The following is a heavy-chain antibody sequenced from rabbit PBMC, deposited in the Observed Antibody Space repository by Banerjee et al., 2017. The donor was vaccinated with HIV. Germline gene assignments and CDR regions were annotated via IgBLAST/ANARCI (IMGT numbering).Heavy chain of an antibody. Sequence: QEQLVESGGGLVQPGGTLTLTCKASGIDFSIHYYMCWVRQAPGKGLEYIACIYTSSGITDYASWVNGRFTISRSTSLNTVDLKMTSLTVADTATYFCGRDRDGDAGYGSLALWGPGTLVTVS. CDR3: GRDRDGDAGYGSLAL. J-gene: IGHJ6*01. V-gene: IGHV1S43*01. CDR1: GIDFSIHYY. CDR2: IYTSSGIT. D-gene: IGHD6-1*01.